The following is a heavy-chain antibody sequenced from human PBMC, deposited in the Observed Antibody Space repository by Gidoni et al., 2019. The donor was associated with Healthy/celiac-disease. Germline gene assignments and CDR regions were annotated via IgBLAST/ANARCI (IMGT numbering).Heavy chain of an antibody. D-gene: IGHD6-13*01. Sequence: EVQLVESGGGVVQPGGALRLPCAASGFTLDDEAMHWVRQAPGKGLECVSLISGDGGSTYYADSVKGRFTISRDNSKNSLYLQMNSLRTEDTALYYCAKSFGYSSSWYLFIRYYYGMDVWGQGTTVTVSS. CDR2: ISGDGGST. V-gene: IGHV3-43*02. J-gene: IGHJ6*02. CDR1: GFTLDDEA. CDR3: AKSFGYSSSWYLFIRYYYGMDV.